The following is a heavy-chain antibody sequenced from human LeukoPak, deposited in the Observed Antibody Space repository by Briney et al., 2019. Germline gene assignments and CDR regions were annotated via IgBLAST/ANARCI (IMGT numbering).Heavy chain of an antibody. Sequence: GGSLRLSCAASGFTFDDYTMHWVRQAPGKGLEWVSLITWDGGSTYYADSVKGRFTISRDNVKNSLFLQMNSLRTEDTAFYYCAKLLRDVTIYDFWGHGALVTVSS. CDR1: GFTFDDYT. D-gene: IGHD1-14*01. V-gene: IGHV3-43*01. J-gene: IGHJ4*01. CDR3: AKLLRDVTIYDF. CDR2: ITWDGGST.